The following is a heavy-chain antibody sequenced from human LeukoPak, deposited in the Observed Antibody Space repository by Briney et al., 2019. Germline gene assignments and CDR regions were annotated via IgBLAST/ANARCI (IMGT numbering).Heavy chain of an antibody. V-gene: IGHV1-24*01. J-gene: IGHJ5*02. CDR3: ATESGYSSGWCWFDP. CDR1: GYTLTELS. Sequence: ASVKVSCKVSGYTLTELSMHWVRQAPGKGLEWMGGFDPEDGETIYAQKFQGRVTMTEDTSTDTAYMELSSLRSEDAAVYYCATESGYSSGWCWFDPWGQGTLVTVSS. D-gene: IGHD6-19*01. CDR2: FDPEDGET.